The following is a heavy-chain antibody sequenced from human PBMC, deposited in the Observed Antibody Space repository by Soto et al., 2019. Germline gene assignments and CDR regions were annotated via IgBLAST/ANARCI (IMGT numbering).Heavy chain of an antibody. CDR1: GFTFSSYA. CDR3: AKGPVVGTAMPAEYFQH. D-gene: IGHD2-21*02. J-gene: IGHJ1*01. Sequence: EVQLLESGGGLVQPGWSLRLSCAASGFTFSSYARSWVRQAPGKWLEWVSAISGSGGSTYYADSVKGRFTISRDNSKNTLYLQMNSLRAEDTAVYYCAKGPVVGTAMPAEYFQHWGQGTLVTVSS. V-gene: IGHV3-23*01. CDR2: ISGSGGST.